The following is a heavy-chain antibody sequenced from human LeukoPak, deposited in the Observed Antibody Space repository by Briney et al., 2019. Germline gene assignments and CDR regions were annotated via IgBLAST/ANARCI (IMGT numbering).Heavy chain of an antibody. CDR1: GYTFTSYG. J-gene: IGHJ6*04. CDR3: ARSGYYGSGSYYRGYYYYGMDV. V-gene: IGHV1-18*04. CDR2: ISAYNGNT. Sequence: ASVKVSCKASGYTFTSYGISWVRQAPGQGREWMGWISAYNGNTNYAQKLQGRVTMTTDTSTSTAYMELRSLRSDDTAVYYCARSGYYGSGSYYRGYYYYGMDVWGKGTAVTVSS. D-gene: IGHD3-10*01.